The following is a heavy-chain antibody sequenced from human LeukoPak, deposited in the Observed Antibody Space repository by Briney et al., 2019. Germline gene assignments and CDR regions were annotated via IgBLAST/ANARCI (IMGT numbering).Heavy chain of an antibody. J-gene: IGHJ4*02. Sequence: SETLSLTCTVSGGSISSGGYYWTWIRQHTGKGLEWIGYIYYSGSTHHNPSLKSRVSISVDTSKNQFSLNLRSVTAADTAVYYCARSRGSYEENFDCWGQGTLVTVSS. CDR1: GGSISSGGYY. CDR3: ARSRGSYEENFDC. D-gene: IGHD2-15*01. V-gene: IGHV4-31*03. CDR2: IYYSGST.